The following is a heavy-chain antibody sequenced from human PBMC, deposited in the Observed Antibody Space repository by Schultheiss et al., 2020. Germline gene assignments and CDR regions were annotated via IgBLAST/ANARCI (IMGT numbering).Heavy chain of an antibody. Sequence: GESLKISCAASGFTFSSYAMSWVRQAPGKGLEWVSAISGSGGSTYYADSVKGRFTISRDNSKNTLYLQMNSLRAEDTAVYYCAKDYQLLPFWGQGTLVTVSS. J-gene: IGHJ4*02. CDR3: AKDYQLLPF. CDR2: ISGSGGST. CDR1: GFTFSSYA. D-gene: IGHD2-2*01. V-gene: IGHV3-23*01.